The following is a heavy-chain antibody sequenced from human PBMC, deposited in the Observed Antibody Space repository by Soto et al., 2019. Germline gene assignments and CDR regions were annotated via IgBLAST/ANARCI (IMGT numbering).Heavy chain of an antibody. V-gene: IGHV2-5*02. CDR3: AHRKKGSSGYYADY. CDR1: GFSLSTNEVG. Sequence: QITLKESGPTLVKPTQTLTLTCTFSGFSLSTNEVGVGWIRQPPGKALEWLAVIYWDDNKYYNPSLRMRLTITKDTSKNPVVLITTNMDPVHTDTYFCAHRKKGSSGYYADYWGQGTLVTVSS. CDR2: IYWDDNK. J-gene: IGHJ4*02. D-gene: IGHD3-22*01.